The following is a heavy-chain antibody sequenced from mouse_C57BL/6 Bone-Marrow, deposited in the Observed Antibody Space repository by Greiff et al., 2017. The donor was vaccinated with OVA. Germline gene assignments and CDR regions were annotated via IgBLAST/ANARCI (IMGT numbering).Heavy chain of an antibody. CDR1: GYTFTDYE. D-gene: IGHD1-1*01. V-gene: IGHV1-15*01. Sequence: LQESGAELVRPGASVTLSCKASGYTFTDYEMHWVKQTPVHGLEWIGAIDPETGGTAYNQKFKGKAILTADKSSSTAYMELRSLTSEDSAVYYCTAYYYCSSLDYWGQGTTLTVSS. CDR2: IDPETGGT. J-gene: IGHJ2*01. CDR3: TAYYYCSSLDY.